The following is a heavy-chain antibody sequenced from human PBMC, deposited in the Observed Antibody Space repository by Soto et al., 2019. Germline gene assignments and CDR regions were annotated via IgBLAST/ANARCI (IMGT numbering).Heavy chain of an antibody. J-gene: IGHJ4*02. Sequence: GGSLRLSCEVSGFSFSKYWMHWVRQAPGKGLVWVSRINSDGSNTVCADSVKDRFTISRDNSKNTLYLQINSLRAEDTAVYYCARPLHYYDGSGYSAYWGQGTLVTVSS. CDR3: ARPLHYYDGSGYSAY. CDR1: GFSFSKYW. CDR2: INSDGSNT. V-gene: IGHV3-74*01. D-gene: IGHD3-22*01.